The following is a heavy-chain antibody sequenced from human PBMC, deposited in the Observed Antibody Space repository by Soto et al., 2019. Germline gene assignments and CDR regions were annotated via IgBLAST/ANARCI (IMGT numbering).Heavy chain of an antibody. V-gene: IGHV1-46*01. CDR3: ARDAAGRWLQLTLFSD. J-gene: IGHJ4*02. Sequence: QVQLVQSGAEVKKPGASVKVSCKASGYTFTSYYMHWVRQAPGQGLEWMGIINPSGGSTSYAQKFQGRVTMTRDTSTSTVYMELSSLRSEDTAVYYCARDAAGRWLQLTLFSDWGQGTLVTVSS. D-gene: IGHD1-1*01. CDR1: GYTFTSYY. CDR2: INPSGGST.